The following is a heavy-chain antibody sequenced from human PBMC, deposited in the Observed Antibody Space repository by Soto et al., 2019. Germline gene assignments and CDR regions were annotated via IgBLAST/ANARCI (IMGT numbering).Heavy chain of an antibody. J-gene: IGHJ4*02. CDR2: ISGSGGNT. CDR1: GFTFSNYA. CDR3: AKDQGGSWGYFDD. D-gene: IGHD1-26*01. V-gene: IGHV3-23*01. Sequence: EVQLLESGGGFVQPGGSLRLSCAASGFTFSNYAMSWVRQAPGKGLEWVSSISGSGGNTYYADFVKGRCTVSRDNSKNTLYLQMNTLRAEDTAVYYCAKDQGGSWGYFDDWGQGTLVTVSS.